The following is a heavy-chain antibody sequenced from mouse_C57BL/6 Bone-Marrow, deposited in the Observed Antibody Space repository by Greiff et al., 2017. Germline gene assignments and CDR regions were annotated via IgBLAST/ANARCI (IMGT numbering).Heavy chain of an antibody. V-gene: IGHV10-1*01. CDR2: IRSKSNNYAT. CDR3: VGPDGYDGLDWYFDV. Sequence: EVQGVESGGGLVQPKGSLKLSCAASGFSFNTYAMNWVRQAPGKGLEWVARIRSKSNNYATYYADSAKDRFTISRDDSESMLYLQMNNLKTEDTAMYYCVGPDGYDGLDWYFDVWGTGTTVTVAS. CDR1: GFSFNTYA. D-gene: IGHD2-2*01. J-gene: IGHJ1*03.